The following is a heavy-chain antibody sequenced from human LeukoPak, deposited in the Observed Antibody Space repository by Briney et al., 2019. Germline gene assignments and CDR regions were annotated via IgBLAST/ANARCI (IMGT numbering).Heavy chain of an antibody. CDR2: IRGSGIST. D-gene: IGHD3-22*01. CDR1: GFTFSSYA. Sequence: GGSLRLSCAASGFTFSSYAMSWVRHAPGKGLEWVSDIRGSGISTYYADSVKGRFTISRVNSKNTLYLQMNSLRAEDTAVYYCAKVPYDRTGYYYFDYWGQGTLVTVSS. J-gene: IGHJ4*02. V-gene: IGHV3-23*01. CDR3: AKVPYDRTGYYYFDY.